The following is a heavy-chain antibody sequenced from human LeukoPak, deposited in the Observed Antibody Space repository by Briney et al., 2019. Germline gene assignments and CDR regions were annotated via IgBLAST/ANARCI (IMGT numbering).Heavy chain of an antibody. CDR2: ISGSGGST. D-gene: IGHD2-8*01. CDR3: AKDRSEYCTNGVYYVVSGPIQFDY. CDR1: GFTFSSYA. J-gene: IGHJ4*02. V-gene: IGHV3-23*01. Sequence: GGSLRLPCAASGFTFSSYAMSWVRQAPGKGLEWVSAISGSGGSTYYADSVKGRFTISRDNSKNTLYLQMNSLRAEDTAVYYCAKDRSEYCTNGVYYVVSGPIQFDYWGQGTLVTVSS.